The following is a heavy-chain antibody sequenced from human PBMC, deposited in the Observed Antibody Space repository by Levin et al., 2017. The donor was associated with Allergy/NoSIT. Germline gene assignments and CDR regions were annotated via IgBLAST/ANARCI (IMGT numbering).Heavy chain of an antibody. J-gene: IGHJ4*02. CDR2: ISTSSSTI. D-gene: IGHD6-13*01. Sequence: GGSLRLSCAASGFTFSSYSMNWVRQAPGKGLEWVSYISTSSSTIYYADSVKGRFTISRDNAKNSLYLQMNSLRDEDTAVSYCARDYRSSSWLGVDYWGQGTLVTVSS. V-gene: IGHV3-48*02. CDR3: ARDYRSSSWLGVDY. CDR1: GFTFSSYS.